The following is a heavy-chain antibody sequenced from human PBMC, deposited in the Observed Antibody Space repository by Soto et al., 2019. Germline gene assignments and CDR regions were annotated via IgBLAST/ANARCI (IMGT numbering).Heavy chain of an antibody. J-gene: IGHJ4*02. CDR1: GFTFSSYA. CDR2: ISGGANIT. V-gene: IGHV3-23*01. Sequence: EVQLLESGGGLVQPGGSLRLSCAASASGFTFSSYAMIWVRQAPGKGLEWLSTISGGANITYYADSVKGRFTISRDISKNTLFLQMLGLRAEDPAVYFCATSTVVPAPIDYWGQGTLVTVSS. CDR3: ATSTVVPAPIDY. D-gene: IGHD2-2*01.